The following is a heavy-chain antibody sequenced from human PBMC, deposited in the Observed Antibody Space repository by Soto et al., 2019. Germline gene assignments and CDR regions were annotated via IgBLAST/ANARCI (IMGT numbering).Heavy chain of an antibody. V-gene: IGHV4-31*03. CDR3: ARCGGGQSNPTSYYYYHGMDV. D-gene: IGHD2-15*01. J-gene: IGHJ6*02. CDR1: GGSISSGGYY. Sequence: SETLSLTCTVSGGSISSGGYYWIWIRQHPGQGLEWIGYIYYSGSTYYNPSLKSRVTIAVDTSKNQFSLKLSSVTAADTAVYYCARCGGGQSNPTSYYYYHGMDVWGQGTTVTVSS. CDR2: IYYSGST.